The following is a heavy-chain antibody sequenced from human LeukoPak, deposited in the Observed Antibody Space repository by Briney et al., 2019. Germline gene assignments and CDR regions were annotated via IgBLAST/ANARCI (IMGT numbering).Heavy chain of an antibody. V-gene: IGHV5-51*01. CDR3: ARQGAGASHYDDTGLPRGAFDV. CDR2: ILPDDSDT. Sequence: GESLRISCKVSGYIFTNYWIAWVRQMPGKGLDFMGIILPDDSDTRYNPSFRGQVTISVDKSINTAYLQFNRLKASDTAIYYCARQGAGASHYDDTGLPRGAFDVWGQGTMLTVSS. CDR1: GYIFTNYW. J-gene: IGHJ3*01. D-gene: IGHD3-22*01.